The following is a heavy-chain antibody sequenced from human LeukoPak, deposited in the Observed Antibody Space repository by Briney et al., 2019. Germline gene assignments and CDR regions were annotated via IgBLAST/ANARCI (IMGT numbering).Heavy chain of an antibody. V-gene: IGHV4-28*01. D-gene: IGHD4-17*01. J-gene: IGHJ3*01. CDR3: TRKATTGPTKAAFDV. CDR1: GYSISNDYY. CDR2: IYHSGSG. Sequence: SDTLSLTRAVSGYSISNDYYWGWIRQPPGRGLEWIGHIYHSGSGYYNPSLKSRVAMSVDTSKNQFSLKLSSVTAVDTAVYYCTRKATTGPTKAAFDVWGQGTMVTVSS.